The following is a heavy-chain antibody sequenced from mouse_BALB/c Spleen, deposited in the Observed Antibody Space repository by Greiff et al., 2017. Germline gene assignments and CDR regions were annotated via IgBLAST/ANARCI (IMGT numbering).Heavy chain of an antibody. CDR1: GYSITSDYA. Sequence: VQLKESGPGLVKPSQSLSLTCTVTGYSITSDYAWNWIRQFPGNKLEWMGYISYSGSTSYNPSLKSRISITRDTSKNQFFLQLNSVTTEDTATYYCARQATGTMDYWGQGTSGTVSS. CDR2: ISYSGST. V-gene: IGHV3-2*02. D-gene: IGHD3-2*02. CDR3: ARQATGTMDY. J-gene: IGHJ4*01.